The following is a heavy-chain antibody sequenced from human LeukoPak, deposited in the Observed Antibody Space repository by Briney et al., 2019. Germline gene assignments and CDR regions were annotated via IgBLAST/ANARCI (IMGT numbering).Heavy chain of an antibody. CDR3: ARDIGDGRYTSSSYNWFDP. Sequence: PSETLSLTCTVSGASVGSAGYYWSWIRQPPGGGLEWIGYIYYISNTNYNPSLKSRVTMSVDTSKNQFSLKLSSVTAADTAVYYCARDIGDGRYTSSSYNWFDPWGQGTLVTVSS. CDR2: IYYISNT. CDR1: GASVGSAGYY. D-gene: IGHD6-6*01. V-gene: IGHV4-61*08. J-gene: IGHJ5*02.